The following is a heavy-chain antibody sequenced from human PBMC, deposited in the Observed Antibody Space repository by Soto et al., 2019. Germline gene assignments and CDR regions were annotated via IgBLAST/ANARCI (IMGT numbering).Heavy chain of an antibody. CDR1: GGSISGYY. Sequence: SETLSLTCTISGGSISGYYWTWIRQSPGKGLEYIGYVYNGNTNYNPSLNSRVTISVDTSKNQFSLKLSSVTAADTAVYYCARRVGGYRHFHYWGQGALVTVS. D-gene: IGHD5-12*01. V-gene: IGHV4-59*08. CDR3: ARRVGGYRHFHY. CDR2: VYNGNT. J-gene: IGHJ4*02.